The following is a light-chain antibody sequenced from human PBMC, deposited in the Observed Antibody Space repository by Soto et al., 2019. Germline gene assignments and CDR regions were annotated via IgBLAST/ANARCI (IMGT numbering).Light chain of an antibody. V-gene: IGKV3-11*01. Sequence: EIVLTQSPATLSLSPGERASLSCRASQSVGSSLAWYQHKPGQAPRLLIYDVSNRATGIPARFSGSGSGTDFTLTISSLEPEDSAVYYCQDSSTSPWPFGQGTKVEIK. CDR3: QDSSTSPWP. J-gene: IGKJ1*01. CDR1: QSVGSS. CDR2: DVS.